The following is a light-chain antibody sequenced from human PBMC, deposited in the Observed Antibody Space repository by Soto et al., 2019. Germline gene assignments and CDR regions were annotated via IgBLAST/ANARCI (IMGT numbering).Light chain of an antibody. CDR2: EVT. CDR3: SSYGGSDNYVV. V-gene: IGLV2-8*01. CDR1: SSDVGGYNY. J-gene: IGLJ2*01. Sequence: QSALTQPPSASGSPGQSVTISCTGTSSDVGGYNYVSWYQHHPGKAPKLMIFEVTKRRSGVPDRFSGSKSGNTASLTVSGLQAEDEADYFCSSYGGSDNYVVFGGGTKLTVL.